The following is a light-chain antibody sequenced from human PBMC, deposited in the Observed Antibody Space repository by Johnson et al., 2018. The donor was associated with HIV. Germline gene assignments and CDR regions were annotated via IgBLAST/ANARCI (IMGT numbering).Light chain of an antibody. CDR3: GTWDTSLSAGNV. Sequence: QSVLTQPPSVSAAPGQKVTISCSGSSSNIGNNYVSWYQQFPGTAPKLLIYDNNKRPSGIPDRFSGSKSGTSATLGITGLPTGAEADYFCGTWDTSLSAGNVFGTGTKVTVL. CDR1: SSNIGNNY. V-gene: IGLV1-51*01. CDR2: DNN. J-gene: IGLJ1*01.